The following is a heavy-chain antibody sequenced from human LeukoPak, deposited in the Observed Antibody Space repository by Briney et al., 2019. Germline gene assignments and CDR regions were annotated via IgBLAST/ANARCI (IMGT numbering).Heavy chain of an antibody. Sequence: SETLSLTCAVSGGSISSGGYSWSWIRQPPGKGLGWIGYIYHSGSTYYNPSLKSRVTISVDRSKNQFSLKLSSVTAADTAVHYCARSTGHSSSWIDAFDIWGQGTMVTVSS. D-gene: IGHD6-13*01. CDR3: ARSTGHSSSWIDAFDI. CDR1: GGSISSGGYS. J-gene: IGHJ3*02. V-gene: IGHV4-30-2*01. CDR2: IYHSGST.